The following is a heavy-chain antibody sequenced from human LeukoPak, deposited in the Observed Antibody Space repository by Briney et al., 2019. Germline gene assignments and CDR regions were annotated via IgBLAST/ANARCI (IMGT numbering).Heavy chain of an antibody. CDR1: GFTFSSYG. CDR2: ISYDGSNK. V-gene: IGHV3-30*18. J-gene: IGHJ3*02. CDR3: AKVGYDILTEHAFDI. D-gene: IGHD3-9*01. Sequence: GGSLRLSCAASGFTFSSYGMHWVRQAPGKGLEWVAVISYDGSNKYYADSVKGRFTISRDNSKNTLYLQMNSLRAEDTAVYYCAKVGYDILTEHAFDIWGQGTMVTVSS.